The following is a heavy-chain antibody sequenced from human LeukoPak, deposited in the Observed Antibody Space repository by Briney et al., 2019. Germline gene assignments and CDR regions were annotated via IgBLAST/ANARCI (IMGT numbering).Heavy chain of an antibody. CDR1: GYTFTSYD. J-gene: IGHJ3*02. CDR3: ARGGGGNSAVSFDI. V-gene: IGHV1-18*01. D-gene: IGHD4-23*01. Sequence: ASVKVSCKASGYTFTSYDINWVRQAPGQGLEWMGWISAYNGNTNYAQKLQGRVTMTTDTSTSTAYMELRSLRSDDTAVYYCARGGGGNSAVSFDIWGQGTMVTVSS. CDR2: ISAYNGNT.